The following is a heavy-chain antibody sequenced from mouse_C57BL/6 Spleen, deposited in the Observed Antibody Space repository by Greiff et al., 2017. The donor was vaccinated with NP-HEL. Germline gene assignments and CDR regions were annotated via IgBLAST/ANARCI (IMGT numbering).Heavy chain of an antibody. CDR2: IRSKSNNYAT. D-gene: IGHD1-1*01. CDR3: VRPNYYGSSAAWFAY. CDR1: GFSFNTYA. Sequence: EVKLVESGGGLVQPKGSLKLSCAASGFSFNTYAMNWVRQAPGKGLEWVARIRSKSNNYATYYAVSVKDRFTISRDDSESMLYLQMNNLKTEDTAMYYCVRPNYYGSSAAWFAYWGQGTLVTVSA. J-gene: IGHJ3*01. V-gene: IGHV10-1*01.